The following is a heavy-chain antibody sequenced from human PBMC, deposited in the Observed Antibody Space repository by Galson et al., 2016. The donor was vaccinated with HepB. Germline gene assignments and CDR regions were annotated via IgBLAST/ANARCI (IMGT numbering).Heavy chain of an antibody. Sequence: SLRLSCAASGFTFGSYAMPWVRQAPGKGLEWVSSITGSTGVTYYADSVRGRFTISRDNPKNTLYSQMNSLRAEDTALYSCAKDLAPVPDAFDNWGQGTVVTVSS. CDR1: GFTFGSYA. V-gene: IGHV3-23*01. D-gene: IGHD2-2*01. CDR2: ITGSTGVT. CDR3: AKDLAPVPDAFDN. J-gene: IGHJ3*02.